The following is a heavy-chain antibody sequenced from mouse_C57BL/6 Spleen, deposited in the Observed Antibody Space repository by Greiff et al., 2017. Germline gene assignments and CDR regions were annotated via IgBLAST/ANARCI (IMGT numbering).Heavy chain of an antibody. CDR3: ARRRGPLDWYFDV. J-gene: IGHJ1*03. V-gene: IGHV1-52*01. CDR1: GYPFTSYW. Sequence: QVQLQQPGAELVRPGSSVKLSCKASGYPFTSYWMHWVKQRPIQGLEWIGNIDPSDSETHYNQKFKDKATLTVDKSSSTAYMQRSSLTSEDSAVYYCARRRGPLDWYFDVWGTGTTVTVSS. CDR2: IDPSDSET.